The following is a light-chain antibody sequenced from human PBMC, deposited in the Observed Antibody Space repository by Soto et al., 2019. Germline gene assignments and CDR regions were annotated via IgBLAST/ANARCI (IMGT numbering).Light chain of an antibody. CDR3: QQSYSTPYT. J-gene: IGKJ2*01. CDR2: AAS. Sequence: DIQMTQSPSSLSASVGDRVTITCRAGQSTSIYVNWYQQKPGKAPKLLIYAASSLQSGVPSRFSGSESGTDFTLTISSLQAEDFADYYCQQSYSTPYTFGQGTKLEIK. V-gene: IGKV1-39*01. CDR1: QSTSIY.